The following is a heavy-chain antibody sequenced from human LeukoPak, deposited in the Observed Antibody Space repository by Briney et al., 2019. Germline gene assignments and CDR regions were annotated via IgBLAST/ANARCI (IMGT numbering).Heavy chain of an antibody. CDR3: VKAQHGFDDFWSGYDY. Sequence: HAGGSLRLSCAASGFTVSSNYMSWVRQAPGKGLEWVASIFAGSGTTHYADSVKGRFTISRDNSQNTLYIQMESLRVEDTAVYYCVKAQHGFDDFWSGYDYWGQGSLVTVSS. CDR2: IFAGSGTT. V-gene: IGHV3-53*01. J-gene: IGHJ4*02. D-gene: IGHD3-3*01. CDR1: GFTVSSNY.